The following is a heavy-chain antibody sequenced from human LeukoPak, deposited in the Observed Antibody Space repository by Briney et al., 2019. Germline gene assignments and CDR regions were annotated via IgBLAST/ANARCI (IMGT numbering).Heavy chain of an antibody. CDR3: ARLLTIPGY. CDR2: IKQDGSEK. CDR1: TFTFSAYW. D-gene: IGHD4/OR15-4a*01. Sequence: PGGSLRLSCAASTFTFSAYWMSWVRQAPGKGLEWVANIKQDGSEKYYVDSVKGRFTISTDNAKNSLYLQMNSLRAEDTAVYYCARLLTIPGYWGQGTLVTVSS. J-gene: IGHJ4*02. V-gene: IGHV3-7*01.